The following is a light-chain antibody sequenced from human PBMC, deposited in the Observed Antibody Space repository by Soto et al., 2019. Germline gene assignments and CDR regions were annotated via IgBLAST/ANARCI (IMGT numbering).Light chain of an antibody. Sequence: QPVLTQPPSASASLGASVTLTCTLSSGYSNYKVDWYQQRPGKGPRFVMRVGTGGIVGSKGDGIPDRFSVLGSGLNRYLTIKNILEEDESDYHCGADHGSGSKLVPYVLGTGTKVTVL. J-gene: IGLJ1*01. CDR3: GADHGSGSKLVPYV. V-gene: IGLV9-49*01. CDR2: VGTGGIVG. CDR1: SGYSNYK.